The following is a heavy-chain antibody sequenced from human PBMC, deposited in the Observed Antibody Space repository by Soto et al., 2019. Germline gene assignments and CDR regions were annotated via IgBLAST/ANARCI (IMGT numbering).Heavy chain of an antibody. CDR2: IYWDDDK. J-gene: IGHJ4*02. CDR3: AHRNSWHSSSWYPSFFDY. V-gene: IGHV2-5*02. Sequence: QITLKESGPTLVKPTQTLTLTCTFSGFSLSTSGVGVGWIRQPPGKALEWLALIYWDDDKRYSPSLKSRLTITKDTSKNQVVLTMTNMDPVDTATYYCAHRNSWHSSSWYPSFFDYWGQGTLVTVSS. D-gene: IGHD6-13*01. CDR1: GFSLSTSGVG.